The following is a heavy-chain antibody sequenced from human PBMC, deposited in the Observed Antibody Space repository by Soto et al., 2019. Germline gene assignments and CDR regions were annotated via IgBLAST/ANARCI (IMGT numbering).Heavy chain of an antibody. CDR1: GGSISSYY. CDR3: ARLLLYYYGDSRYLLDY. J-gene: IGHJ4*02. Sequence: SETLSLTCTVSGGSISSYYWSWFRQPPGKGLEWIGYIYYGGSTNYNPSLKSRVTISVDTSKNQFSLKLSSVTAADTAVYYCARLLLYYYGDSRYLLDYWTQGTLV. V-gene: IGHV4-59*08. CDR2: IYYGGST. D-gene: IGHD3-22*01.